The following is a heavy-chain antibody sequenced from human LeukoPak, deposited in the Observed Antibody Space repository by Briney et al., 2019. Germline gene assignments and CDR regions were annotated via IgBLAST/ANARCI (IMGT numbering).Heavy chain of an antibody. D-gene: IGHD4-23*01. CDR3: ARDSYGGNWSLGY. Sequence: ASVKVSCKASGFTFTGYYIHWVRQAPGQRLEWIGWVNPNNGGTNYAQMFQGRVTMTRDTSISTAYMELSRLTSDDTAVYYCARDSYGGNWSLGYWGEGTLVTVSS. CDR1: GFTFTGYY. V-gene: IGHV1-2*02. J-gene: IGHJ4*02. CDR2: VNPNNGGT.